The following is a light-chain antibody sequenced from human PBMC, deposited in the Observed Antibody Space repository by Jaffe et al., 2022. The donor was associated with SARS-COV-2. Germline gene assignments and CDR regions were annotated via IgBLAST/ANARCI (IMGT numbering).Light chain of an antibody. CDR3: QHYDLIPYT. CDR1: QDIRNY. J-gene: IGKJ2*01. CDR2: DAS. V-gene: IGKV1-33*01. Sequence: DIQMTQSPSSLSASVGDRVTITCQASQDIRNYVNWYQQKPGKAPKLLIYDASNVEGGVPSRFSGGGSGTHFTFTISSLQTEDIATYYCQHYDLIPYTFGQGTKLEIK.